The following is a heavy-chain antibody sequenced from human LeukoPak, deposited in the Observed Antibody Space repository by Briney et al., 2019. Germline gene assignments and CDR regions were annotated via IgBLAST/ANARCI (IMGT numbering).Heavy chain of an antibody. D-gene: IGHD6-19*01. CDR3: AGGYSSGWYYFDY. V-gene: IGHV4-59*12. J-gene: IGHJ4*02. CDR1: GGSFSGYY. Sequence: SETLSLTCAVYGGSFSGYYWSWIRQPPGKGLEWIGYIYYSGSTNYNPSLKSRVTISVDTSKNQFSLKLSSVTAADTAVYYCAGGYSSGWYYFDYWGQGTLVTVSS. CDR2: IYYSGST.